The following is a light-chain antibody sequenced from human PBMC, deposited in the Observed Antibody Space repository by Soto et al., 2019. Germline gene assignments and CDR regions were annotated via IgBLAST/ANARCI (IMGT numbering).Light chain of an antibody. CDR2: GTF. CDR3: QQLNSYPFT. J-gene: IGKJ3*01. CDR1: QSISSSY. Sequence: EIVLTQSPGTLSLSPGERATLSCRASQSISSSYLAWYQQKPGQAPRLLIYGTFNRATGIPDRFSGSGSGTDFTLTISRLEPEDFATYYCQQLNSYPFTFGPGAKSGYQT. V-gene: IGKV3-20*01.